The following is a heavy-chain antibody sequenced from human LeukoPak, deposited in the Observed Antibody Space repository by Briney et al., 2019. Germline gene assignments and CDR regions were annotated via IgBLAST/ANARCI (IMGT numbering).Heavy chain of an antibody. Sequence: ASVKVSCKASGYTFTSYYVHWVRQAPGQGLEWMGIINPSGGSTSYAQKFQGRVTMTTDTSTSTAYMELRSLTSDDTAVYYCARLRGDRGGYYYYMDVWGKGTTVTVSS. J-gene: IGHJ6*03. D-gene: IGHD3-16*01. CDR2: INPSGGST. V-gene: IGHV1-46*01. CDR1: GYTFTSYY. CDR3: ARLRGDRGGYYYYMDV.